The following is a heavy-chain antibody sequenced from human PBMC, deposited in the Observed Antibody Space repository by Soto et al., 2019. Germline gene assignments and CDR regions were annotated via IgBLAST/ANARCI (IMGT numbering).Heavy chain of an antibody. Sequence: QVQLVESGAEVKKPGASVKVSCKASGYTFTDYGISWVRQAPGQGLELMGWISGYNGNTKYAQKFQGRVTMTTDTPTNTAYMELRSLRSDDTAVYYCARDREYYYDSSGNYYYHYGLDVWGQGTTVTVS. CDR2: ISGYNGNT. V-gene: IGHV1-18*04. D-gene: IGHD3-22*01. CDR3: ARDREYYYDSSGNYYYHYGLDV. J-gene: IGHJ6*02. CDR1: GYTFTDYG.